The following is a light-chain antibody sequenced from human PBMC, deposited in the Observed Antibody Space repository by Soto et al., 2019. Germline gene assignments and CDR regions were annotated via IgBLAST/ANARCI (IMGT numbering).Light chain of an antibody. Sequence: DIQMTQSPSSLSASVGDRVTITCRASQSISSYLNWYQQKPGKAPKLLIYAASSLQSGVPSRFSGSGSGTDFTLTISSLQPEDFATYYCQQSYRPPRTFGQGTKVDI. V-gene: IGKV1-39*01. CDR3: QQSYRPPRT. J-gene: IGKJ1*01. CDR2: AAS. CDR1: QSISSY.